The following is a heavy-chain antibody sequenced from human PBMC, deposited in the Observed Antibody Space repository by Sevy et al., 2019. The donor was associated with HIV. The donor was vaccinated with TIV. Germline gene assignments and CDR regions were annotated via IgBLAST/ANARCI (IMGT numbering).Heavy chain of an antibody. Sequence: GGSLRLSCAASGFTFSNYGMHWVRQAPGKGLEWEAVIWNDRSNKHYADSVKGRFTISRDNSKNTLYLQMNSLRAEDTAVYYCASLPNNYYDTSGYSGDDAFDMWGQGTMVTVSS. CDR2: IWNDRSNK. D-gene: IGHD3-22*01. CDR3: ASLPNNYYDTSGYSGDDAFDM. V-gene: IGHV3-33*03. J-gene: IGHJ3*02. CDR1: GFTFSNYG.